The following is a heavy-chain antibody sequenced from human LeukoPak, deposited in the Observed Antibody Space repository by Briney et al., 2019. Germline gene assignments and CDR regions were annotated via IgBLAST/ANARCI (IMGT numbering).Heavy chain of an antibody. CDR3: ARTANYFDNSGYPDAFDI. CDR2: AFHRGTT. CDR1: GGSVSNDLYY. D-gene: IGHD3-22*01. Sequence: SETLSLTCTVSGGSVSNDLYYWGWIRQPPGKGLEWIGSAFHRGTTHYTPSLESRLNISMDTSTNQFSLSVRSATADDTAVYYCARTANYFDNSGYPDAFDIWGQGTMVTVSS. V-gene: IGHV4-39*01. J-gene: IGHJ3*02.